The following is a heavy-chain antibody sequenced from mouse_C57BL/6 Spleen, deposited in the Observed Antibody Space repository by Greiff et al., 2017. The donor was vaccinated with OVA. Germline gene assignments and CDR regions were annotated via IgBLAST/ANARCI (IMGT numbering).Heavy chain of an antibody. CDR1: GFSLTSYG. J-gene: IGHJ4*01. D-gene: IGHD2-4*01. CDR3: ASHDYDGGSYAMDY. Sequence: VQLKESGPGLVQPSQSLSITCTVSGFSLTSYGVHWVRQSPGKGLEWLGVIWSGGSTDYNAAFISRLSISKDNSKSQVFFKMNSLQADDTAIYYCASHDYDGGSYAMDYWGQGTSVTVSS. CDR2: IWSGGST. V-gene: IGHV2-2*01.